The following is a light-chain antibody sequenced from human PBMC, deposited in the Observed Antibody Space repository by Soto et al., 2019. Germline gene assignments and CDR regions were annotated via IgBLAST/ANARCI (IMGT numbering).Light chain of an antibody. CDR2: LEGSGSY. Sequence: QPVLTQSSSASASLGSSVKLTCTLSSGHSSYIIAWHQQQPGKAPRYLMKLEGSGSYNKGSGVPDRFSGSSSGADRYLTISNLQSEDEADYYCETWDSNTNWVFGGGTKSPS. CDR1: SGHSSYI. CDR3: ETWDSNTNWV. V-gene: IGLV4-60*03. J-gene: IGLJ3*02.